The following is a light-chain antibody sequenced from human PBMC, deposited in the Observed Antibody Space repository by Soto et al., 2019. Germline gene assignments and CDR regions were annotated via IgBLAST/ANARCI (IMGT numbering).Light chain of an antibody. CDR1: QSLTMW. CDR3: QHWTDYSWT. CDR2: KTS. V-gene: IGKV1-5*03. J-gene: IGKJ1*01. Sequence: DIHMTQSPSTLSASVGDRVTITCRASQSLTMWLAWYQQKPGKAPILLIYKTSRLDSGVPSRFSGSGSGTDFTLTISSLQSDDCETDSCQHWTDYSWTFGHVTKVEVK.